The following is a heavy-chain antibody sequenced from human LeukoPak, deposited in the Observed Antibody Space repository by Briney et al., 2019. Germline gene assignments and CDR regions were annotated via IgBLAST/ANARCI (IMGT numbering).Heavy chain of an antibody. Sequence: ASVKVSCKASGGTFSSYDINWVRQATGQGLEWMGWMNPNSGNTGYAQKFQGRVTITRNTSISTAYMELSSLRSEDTAVYYCARGRYGDYFNDAFDIWGQGTMVTVSS. CDR2: MNPNSGNT. CDR3: ARGRYGDYFNDAFDI. CDR1: GGTFSSYD. D-gene: IGHD4-17*01. V-gene: IGHV1-8*03. J-gene: IGHJ3*02.